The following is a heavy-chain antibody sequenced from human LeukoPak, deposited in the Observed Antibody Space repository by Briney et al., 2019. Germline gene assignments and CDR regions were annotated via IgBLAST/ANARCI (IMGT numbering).Heavy chain of an antibody. D-gene: IGHD3-22*01. V-gene: IGHV4-39*07. CDR3: ARVLRSGYYQGYFDL. CDR2: IYYSGST. Sequence: PGGSLRLSCAASGFTFTTYWMSWVRQAPGKGLEWIGSIYYSGSTYYNPSLKSRVTISVDTSKNQFSLTLSSVTAADTAVYYCARVLRSGYYQGYFDLWGRGTLVTVSS. J-gene: IGHJ2*01. CDR1: GFTFTTYW.